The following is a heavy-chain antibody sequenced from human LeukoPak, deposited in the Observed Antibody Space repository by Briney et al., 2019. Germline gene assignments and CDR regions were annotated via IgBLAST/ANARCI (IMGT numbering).Heavy chain of an antibody. CDR1: GGSISSHY. V-gene: IGHV4-59*11. CDR2: IYYSGST. D-gene: IGHD5-24*01. J-gene: IGHJ4*02. Sequence: SETLSLTCTVSGGSISSHYWSWIRQPPGKGLEWIGYIYYSGSTNYNPSLKSRVTISVDTSKNQFSLKLSSVTAADTAVYYCARGRDGYNRYYFDYWGQGTLVTLSS. CDR3: ARGRDGYNRYYFDY.